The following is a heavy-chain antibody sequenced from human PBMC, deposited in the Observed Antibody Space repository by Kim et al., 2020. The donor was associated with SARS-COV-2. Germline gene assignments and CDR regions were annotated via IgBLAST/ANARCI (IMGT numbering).Heavy chain of an antibody. CDR1: GFTFSTNN. D-gene: IGHD1-1*01. CDR2: ISSSSDYI. CDR3: ARARWNPNYYFYY. Sequence: GGSLRLSCAASGFTFSTNNINWVRQAPGKGLEWVSSISSSSDYIYYADSVKGRFTVSRDNAKNSLYLQMNSLRAEDTAVYYCARARWNPNYYFYYCGQGTLLTVSS. J-gene: IGHJ4*02. V-gene: IGHV3-21*01.